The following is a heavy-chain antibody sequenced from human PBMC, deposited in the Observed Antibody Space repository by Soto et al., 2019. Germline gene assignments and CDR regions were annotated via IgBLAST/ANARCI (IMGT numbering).Heavy chain of an antibody. CDR1: GFTFGDYA. CDR2: IRSKAYGGTK. V-gene: IGHV3-49*03. J-gene: IGHJ4*02. D-gene: IGHD3-3*01. CDR3: TRANFWSGYYLGNFDY. Sequence: GGSLRLSCTASGFTFGDYAMSWFRPAPGKGLEWVGFIRSKAYGGTKEYAASVKGRFTISRDDSKSIAYLQMNSLKTEDTAVYYCTRANFWSGYYLGNFDYWGQGTLVTVSS.